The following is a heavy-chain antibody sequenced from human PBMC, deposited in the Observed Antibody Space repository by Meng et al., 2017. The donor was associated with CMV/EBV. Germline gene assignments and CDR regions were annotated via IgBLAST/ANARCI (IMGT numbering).Heavy chain of an antibody. J-gene: IGHJ4*02. D-gene: IGHD1-1*01. Sequence: GESLKISCAASGFIFSHYGIHWVRQAPGKGLEWVASIQSDEKRRFYADSVQDRFTVSRGNTKSTLYLQMNSLRVQDTAVYHCERGRPGYKFDHAFLAYWGRGTLVTVSS. V-gene: IGHV3-30*02. CDR1: GFIFSHYG. CDR3: ERGRPGYKFDHAFLAY. CDR2: IQSDEKRR.